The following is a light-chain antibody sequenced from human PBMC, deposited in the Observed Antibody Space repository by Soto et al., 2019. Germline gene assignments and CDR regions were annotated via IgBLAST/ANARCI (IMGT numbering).Light chain of an antibody. V-gene: IGKV1-9*01. CDR1: QGISSY. CDR3: QHYYSWPLT. J-gene: IGKJ1*01. Sequence: DIQLTQSPSFLSASVGDRVTITCRASQGISSYLAWYQQKPGKAPKLLIYAASTLQSGVPPRFSGRGSGTEFTLTISSLQPDDFATYYCQHYYSWPLTLGQGTKVDI. CDR2: AAS.